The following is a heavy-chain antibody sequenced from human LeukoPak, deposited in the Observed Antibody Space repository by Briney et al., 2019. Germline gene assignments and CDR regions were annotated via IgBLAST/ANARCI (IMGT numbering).Heavy chain of an antibody. CDR3: ARRRYYGSGSYWA. Sequence: SETLSLTCAVYGGSFSGYYWSWIRQPPGKGLEWTGEINHSGSTNYNPSLKSRVTISVDTSKNQFSLKLSSVTAADTAVYYCARRRYYGSGSYWAWGQGTLVTVSS. V-gene: IGHV4-34*01. CDR2: INHSGST. J-gene: IGHJ4*02. D-gene: IGHD3-10*01. CDR1: GGSFSGYY.